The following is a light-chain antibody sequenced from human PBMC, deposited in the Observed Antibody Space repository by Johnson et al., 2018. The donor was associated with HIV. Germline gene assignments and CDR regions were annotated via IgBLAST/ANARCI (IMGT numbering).Light chain of an antibody. CDR1: TSNIGSNT. Sequence: QSVLTQPPSASGPPGQRVTISCSGSTSNIGSNTVNWYQQLPGTAPKLLIFKNNERPSGIPDRFSGSKSGTSATLDITRLQTGDEADYYCGTWETSLSAGVFGTGTKVTVL. CDR3: GTWETSLSAGV. V-gene: IGLV1-51*02. CDR2: KNN. J-gene: IGLJ1*01.